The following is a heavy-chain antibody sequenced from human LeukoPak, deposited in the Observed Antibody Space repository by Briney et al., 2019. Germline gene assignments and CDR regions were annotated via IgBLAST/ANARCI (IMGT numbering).Heavy chain of an antibody. CDR1: GYTFTSYG. Sequence: ASVKVSCKASGYTFTSYGISWVRRAPGQGLEWMGWISAYNGNTSYAQKLQGRVTMTTDTSTSTAYMELRSLRSDDTAVYYCARDTELTFSSGYYVTARFGYYYYYYMDVWGKGTTVTVSS. V-gene: IGHV1-18*01. CDR3: ARDTELTFSSGYYVTARFGYYYYYYMDV. CDR2: ISAYNGNT. J-gene: IGHJ6*03. D-gene: IGHD3-22*01.